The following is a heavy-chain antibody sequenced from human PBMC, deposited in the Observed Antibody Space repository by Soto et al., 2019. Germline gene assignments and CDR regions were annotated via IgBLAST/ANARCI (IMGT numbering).Heavy chain of an antibody. J-gene: IGHJ5*02. Sequence: PGGSLRLSCAASGFTFSDYYMSWIRQAPGKGLEWVSYISSRCSTIYYADSVKGRFTISRDNAKNSLYLQMNSLRAEDTAVYYCARAYSSSWDNWFDPWGQGTLVTVSS. D-gene: IGHD6-13*01. V-gene: IGHV3-11*01. CDR3: ARAYSSSWDNWFDP. CDR1: GFTFSDYY. CDR2: ISSRCSTI.